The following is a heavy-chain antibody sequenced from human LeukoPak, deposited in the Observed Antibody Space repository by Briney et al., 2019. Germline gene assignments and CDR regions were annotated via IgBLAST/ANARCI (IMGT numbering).Heavy chain of an antibody. V-gene: IGHV1-18*01. CDR1: GGTFGSYA. CDR3: ARDPRRGGLVGAPGAFDI. J-gene: IGHJ3*02. D-gene: IGHD1-26*01. Sequence: GASVKVSCKASGGTFGSYAISWVRQAPGQGLEWMGWISAYNGNTNYAQKLQGRVTMTTDTSTSTAYMELRSLRSDDTAVYYRARDPRRGGLVGAPGAFDIWGQGTMVTVSS. CDR2: ISAYNGNT.